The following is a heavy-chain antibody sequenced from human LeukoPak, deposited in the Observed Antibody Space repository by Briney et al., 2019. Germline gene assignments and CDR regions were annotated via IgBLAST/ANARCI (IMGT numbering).Heavy chain of an antibody. Sequence: PGGSLRLSCAASGFTVRSNYMSWVRQAPGKGLEWVSVIYSGGNTYYADSVKGRFTISRDNSKNTLYLQMNSLRAEDTAVYYCAKDGYSYGFDYWGQGTLVTVSS. J-gene: IGHJ4*02. V-gene: IGHV3-53*01. D-gene: IGHD5-18*01. CDR1: GFTVRSNY. CDR2: IYSGGNT. CDR3: AKDGYSYGFDY.